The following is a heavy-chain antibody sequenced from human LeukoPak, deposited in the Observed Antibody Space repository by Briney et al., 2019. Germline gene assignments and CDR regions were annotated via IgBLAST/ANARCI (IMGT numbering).Heavy chain of an antibody. V-gene: IGHV1-2*02. J-gene: IGHJ4*02. D-gene: IGHD3-10*01. CDR2: INPNSGGT. Sequence: ASVKVSCKASGYTFTGYYMHWVRQAPGQGLEWMGWINPNSGGTNYAQKFQGRVTMTRDTSISTAYMELSRLRSDDTAVYYCARGRGGDSGSYRMDYWGQGTLVTVSS. CDR1: GYTFTGYY. CDR3: ARGRGGDSGSYRMDY.